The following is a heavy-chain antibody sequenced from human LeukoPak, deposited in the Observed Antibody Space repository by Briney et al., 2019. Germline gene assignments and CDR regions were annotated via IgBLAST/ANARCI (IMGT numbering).Heavy chain of an antibody. CDR2: INDNGGST. V-gene: IGHV3-64D*06. D-gene: IGHD3-22*01. J-gene: IGHJ4*02. CDR1: GFTFSSFS. CDR3: AREGYDSSGYPNFFFDY. Sequence: GGSLRLSCSASGFTFSSFSMHWVRQAPGKGLEYVSAINDNGGSTYYADSVKGRFTISRDNSKNTLYLQMSSLRAEDTAMYYCAREGYDSSGYPNFFFDYWGQGTLVTVSS.